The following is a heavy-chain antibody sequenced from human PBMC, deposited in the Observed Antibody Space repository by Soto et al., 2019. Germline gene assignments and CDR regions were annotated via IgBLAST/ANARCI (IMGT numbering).Heavy chain of an antibody. V-gene: IGHV1-2*04. CDR1: GYTFTGYY. CDR3: ARWGDSSGYLAY. D-gene: IGHD3-22*01. CDR2: INPNSGGT. J-gene: IGHJ4*02. Sequence: QVQLVQSGAELKTPGASVKVSCTASGYTFTGYYMHWVRQAPGQGLEWMGWINPNSGGTNYAQKFQGWVTMTRDTSISTAYMELSRLTSDDTTVYFCARWGDSSGYLAYWVQATLVTVSS.